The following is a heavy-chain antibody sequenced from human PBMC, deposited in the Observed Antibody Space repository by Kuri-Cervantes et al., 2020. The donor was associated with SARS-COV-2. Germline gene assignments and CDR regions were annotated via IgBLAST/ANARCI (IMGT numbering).Heavy chain of an antibody. V-gene: IGHV3-74*01. D-gene: IGHD1-1*01. CDR2: INPDGSYT. J-gene: IGHJ4*02. Sequence: ETLSLTCAASGFTFSGHWIHWVCQAPGKGLVWVSRINPDGSYTNNADSVKGRFTLSRDYAKNMLFLQMNSLRAEDTAVYYCVRDGDHWNFDYWGQGTLVTVSS. CDR1: GFTFSGHW. CDR3: VRDGDHWNFDY.